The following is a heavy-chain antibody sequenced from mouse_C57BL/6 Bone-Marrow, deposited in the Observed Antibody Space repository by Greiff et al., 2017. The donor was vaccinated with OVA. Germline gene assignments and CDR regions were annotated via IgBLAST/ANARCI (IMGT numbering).Heavy chain of an antibody. J-gene: IGHJ4*01. Sequence: EVQRVESGGGLVQPGGSMKLSCVASGFTFSNYWMNWVRQSPEKGLEWVAQIRLKSDNYATHYAESVKGRFTISRDDSKSSVYLQMNNLRAEDTGIYYCTGGRLRQLDGMDYWGQGTSVTVSS. V-gene: IGHV6-3*01. CDR2: IRLKSDNYAT. D-gene: IGHD2-4*01. CDR3: TGGRLRQLDGMDY. CDR1: GFTFSNYW.